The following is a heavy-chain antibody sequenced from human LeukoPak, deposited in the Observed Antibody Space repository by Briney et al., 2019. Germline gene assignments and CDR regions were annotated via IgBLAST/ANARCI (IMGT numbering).Heavy chain of an antibody. CDR1: GYTFTSYA. CDR2: MNTNTGNP. CDR3: ARDDSSSWAINWFDP. J-gene: IGHJ5*02. D-gene: IGHD6-13*01. Sequence: ASVKVSCNASGYTFTSYAMNGVRQAPGQGLEWMGWMNTNTGNPTYAQGFTGRFVFSLDTSVSTAYLQISSLKAEDTAVYYCARDDSSSWAINWFDPWGQGTLVTVSS. V-gene: IGHV7-4-1*02.